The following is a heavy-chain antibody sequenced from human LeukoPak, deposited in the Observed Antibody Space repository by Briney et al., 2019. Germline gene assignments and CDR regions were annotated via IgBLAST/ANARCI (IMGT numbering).Heavy chain of an antibody. CDR2: INHSGST. V-gene: IGHV4-34*01. Sequence: PSETLSLTCAVYGGSFSGYYWSWIRQPPGKGLEWIGEINHSGSTNYNPSLKSRVTISVDTSKNQFSLKLSSVTAADTAVYYCASLYRSSWYGDAFDIWGQGTMVTVSS. D-gene: IGHD6-13*01. CDR1: GGSFSGYY. J-gene: IGHJ3*02. CDR3: ASLYRSSWYGDAFDI.